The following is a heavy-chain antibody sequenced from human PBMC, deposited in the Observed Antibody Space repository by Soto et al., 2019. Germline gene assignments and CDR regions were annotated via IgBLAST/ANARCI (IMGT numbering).Heavy chain of an antibody. CDR2: IHSSGHL. CDR1: GASVSSYY. Sequence: QVRLHESGPGLVKPSETLSLTCTVSGASVSSYYWSWFRQPVGKGLEWIGRIHSSGHLNYNPSLESRVTMSLDTSKNQSSLRLTSVTAADAALYLFARDVGKNYWGQGIRVAVSS. J-gene: IGHJ4*02. V-gene: IGHV4-4*07. D-gene: IGHD3-10*01. CDR3: ARDVGKNY.